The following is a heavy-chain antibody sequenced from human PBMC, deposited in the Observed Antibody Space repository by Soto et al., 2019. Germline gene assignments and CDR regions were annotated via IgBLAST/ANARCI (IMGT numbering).Heavy chain of an antibody. CDR3: ARHNDDSSGYREYYFDY. Sequence: PSETLSLTCTVSGGSMSSSGYSWGGIRQPPGKGLEWIGSIYYSGSTYYNPSLKSRVTISVDTSKNQISLKLRSVTAADTAVYYCARHNDDSSGYREYYFDYWGQGTLVTVSS. CDR1: GGSMSSSGYS. J-gene: IGHJ4*02. V-gene: IGHV4-39*01. D-gene: IGHD3-22*01. CDR2: IYYSGST.